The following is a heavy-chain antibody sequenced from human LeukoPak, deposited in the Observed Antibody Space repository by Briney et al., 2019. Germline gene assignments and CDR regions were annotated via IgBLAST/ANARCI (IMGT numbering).Heavy chain of an antibody. CDR2: IYTSGST. V-gene: IGHV4-4*07. Sequence: SETLSLTCTVSGGSISSYYWSWIRQPAGKGLEWIGRIYTSGSTNYNPSLKSRVTMSVDTSKNQFSLKLSSVTAADTAVYYCARSAGYCSGGSCYFDYWGQGTLVTVSS. J-gene: IGHJ4*02. D-gene: IGHD2-15*01. CDR1: GGSISSYY. CDR3: ARSAGYCSGGSCYFDY.